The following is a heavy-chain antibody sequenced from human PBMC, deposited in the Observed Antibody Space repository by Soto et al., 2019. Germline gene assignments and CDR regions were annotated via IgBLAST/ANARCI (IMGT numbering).Heavy chain of an antibody. CDR1: GFTFSSYA. CDR3: ARGGYCSGGSCYSGVDFDY. D-gene: IGHD2-15*01. Sequence: QVQLVESGGGVVQPGRSLRLSCAASGFTFSSYAMHWVRQAPGKGLEWVAVISYDGSIKYYADSVKGRFTISRDNSKNTLYLQMNSLRAEDTAVYYCARGGYCSGGSCYSGVDFDYWGQGTLVTVSS. CDR2: ISYDGSIK. J-gene: IGHJ4*02. V-gene: IGHV3-30-3*01.